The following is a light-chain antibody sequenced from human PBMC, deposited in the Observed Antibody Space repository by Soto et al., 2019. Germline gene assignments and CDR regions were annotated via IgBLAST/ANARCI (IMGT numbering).Light chain of an antibody. Sequence: QSALTQPASVSGSPGQSITISCTGTSSDVGGYNYVSWYQQHPGKAPKLLIYEVSNRPSGVSNRFSGSKSGNTASLTISGLQAEAEADYYCSSYTSSSALVFGIGTKVTVL. CDR3: SSYTSSSALV. CDR2: EVS. V-gene: IGLV2-14*01. CDR1: SSDVGGYNY. J-gene: IGLJ1*01.